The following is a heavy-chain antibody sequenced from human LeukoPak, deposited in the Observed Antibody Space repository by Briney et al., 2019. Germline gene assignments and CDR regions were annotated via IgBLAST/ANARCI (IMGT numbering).Heavy chain of an antibody. CDR2: IKQGGSEK. CDR1: GFTFSSYW. D-gene: IGHD6-13*01. V-gene: IGHV3-7*01. J-gene: IGHJ3*02. CDR3: ASFIARYAFDI. Sequence: NPGVSLRLSCAASGFTFSSYWMSWVRQAPGKGLEWVANIKQGGSEKYYVDSVKGRFTISRDNAKNSLYLQMNSLRAEDTAVYYCASFIARYAFDIWGQGTMVTVSS.